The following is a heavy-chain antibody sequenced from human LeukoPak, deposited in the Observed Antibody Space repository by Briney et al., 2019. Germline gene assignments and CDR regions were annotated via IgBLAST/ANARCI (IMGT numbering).Heavy chain of an antibody. CDR2: ISSSTSYI. Sequence: MTGGSLRLSCAASEFTFSSYSMNWIRQAPGKGLEWVSSISSSTSYIYYADSVKGRFTISKDNAKNSLYLQMNSLRAEDTAVYYCARAGGSTVSHSDYWGQGTLVTVSS. J-gene: IGHJ4*02. V-gene: IGHV3-21*01. D-gene: IGHD4-17*01. CDR3: ARAGGSTVSHSDY. CDR1: EFTFSSYS.